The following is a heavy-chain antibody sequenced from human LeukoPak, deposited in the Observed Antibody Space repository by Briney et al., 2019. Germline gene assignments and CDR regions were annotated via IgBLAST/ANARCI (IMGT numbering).Heavy chain of an antibody. CDR1: GFTFSNYG. CDR2: ISGSGGST. Sequence: GGSLRLSCAASGFTFSNYGMHWVRQAPGKGLEWVSAISGSGGSTYYADSVKGRFTISRDNSKNTLYLQMNSLRAEDTAVYYCAKERVYISSTSCFDYWGQGTLVAVSS. J-gene: IGHJ4*02. D-gene: IGHD2-2*01. V-gene: IGHV3-23*01. CDR3: AKERVYISSTSCFDY.